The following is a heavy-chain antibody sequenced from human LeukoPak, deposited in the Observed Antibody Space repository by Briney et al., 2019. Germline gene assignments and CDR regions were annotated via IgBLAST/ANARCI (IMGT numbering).Heavy chain of an antibody. V-gene: IGHV1-8*03. CDR3: ARGSGSYYDFDY. D-gene: IGHD1-26*01. Sequence: GASVKVSCKXSGYTFTSYDINWVRQATGQGLEWMGWMNPNSGNTGYAQKFQGRVTITRNTSISTAYMELSSLRSEDTAVYYCARGSGSYYDFDYWGQGTLVTVSS. CDR2: MNPNSGNT. CDR1: GYTFTSYD. J-gene: IGHJ4*02.